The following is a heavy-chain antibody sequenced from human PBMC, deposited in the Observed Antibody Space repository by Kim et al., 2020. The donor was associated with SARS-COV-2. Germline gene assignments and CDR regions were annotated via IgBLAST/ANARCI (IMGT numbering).Heavy chain of an antibody. J-gene: IGHJ6*03. CDR1: GVTFNNYK. CDR2: IGATGAPT. CDR3: AKGPLRASLFNMKSFYYMDV. D-gene: IGHD3-16*01. Sequence: GGSLRLSCEASGVTFNNYKMNWVRQAPGKGLEWVSFIGATGAPTYYADSVKGRFTISRDNAKNSLYLQMNSLRAEDTAVYYCAKGPLRASLFNMKSFYYMDVWGKGTTVTVSS. V-gene: IGHV3-48*03.